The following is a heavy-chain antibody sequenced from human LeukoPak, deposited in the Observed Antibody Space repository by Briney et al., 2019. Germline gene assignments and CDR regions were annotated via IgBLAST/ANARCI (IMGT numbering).Heavy chain of an antibody. CDR2: IYTSGST. CDR3: ARDSAVTTGGADY. CDR1: GGSIISYY. J-gene: IGHJ4*02. D-gene: IGHD4-17*01. V-gene: IGHV4-4*07. Sequence: PSEDLSLTCTVSGGSIISYYWSWIRQPAGKGLEWIGRIYTSGSTNYNPSLKCRVTMSVDTSKNQFSPKQHSVTSAAAACDDCARDSAVTTGGADYWGQGTLVTVSS.